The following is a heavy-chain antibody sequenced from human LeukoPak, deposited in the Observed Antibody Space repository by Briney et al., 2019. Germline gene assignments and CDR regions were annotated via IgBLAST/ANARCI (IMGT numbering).Heavy chain of an antibody. CDR1: GGSISSYY. CDR3: ARRSMVTGFDY. CDR2: IYYSGST. D-gene: IGHD2-21*02. J-gene: IGHJ4*02. V-gene: IGHV4-59*01. Sequence: SETLSLTCTVSGGSISSYYWSWIRQPPGKGLEWIGYIYYSGSTNYNPSLKSRVTISVDTSKNQFSLKLSSVTAADTAVYYCARRSMVTGFDYWGQGTLVTVSS.